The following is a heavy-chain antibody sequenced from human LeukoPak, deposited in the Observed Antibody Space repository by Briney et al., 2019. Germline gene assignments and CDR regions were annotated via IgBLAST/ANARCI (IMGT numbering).Heavy chain of an antibody. CDR1: GFTVSSNY. CDR2: IYSGGST. Sequence: GESLRLSCAASGFTVSSNYMSWVRQAPGKGLEWVSVIYSGGSTYYADSVKGRFTISRDNSKNTLYLQMNSLRAEDTAVYYCARIFEDYYYYYMDVWGKGTTVTISS. D-gene: IGHD3-9*01. CDR3: ARIFEDYYYYYMDV. J-gene: IGHJ6*03. V-gene: IGHV3-53*01.